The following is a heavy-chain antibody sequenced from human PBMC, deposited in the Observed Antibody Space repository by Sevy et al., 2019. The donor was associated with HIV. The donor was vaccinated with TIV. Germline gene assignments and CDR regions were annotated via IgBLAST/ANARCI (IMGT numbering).Heavy chain of an antibody. CDR1: GGSFSGYY. Sequence: SETLSLTCAVYGGSFSGYYWSWIRQPPGKGLEWVGEINHSGGTNYNPSLKSRVTISVDTSKNQFSLKLNSVAAADTAVYYCARHCAGSSCSHAFDIWGQGTMVTVSS. D-gene: IGHD2-15*01. CDR2: INHSGGT. V-gene: IGHV4-34*01. J-gene: IGHJ3*02. CDR3: ARHCAGSSCSHAFDI.